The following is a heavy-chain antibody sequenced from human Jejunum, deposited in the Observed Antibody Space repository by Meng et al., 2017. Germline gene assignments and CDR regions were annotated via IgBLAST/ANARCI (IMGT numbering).Heavy chain of an antibody. CDR3: ARDGTTAVAVVWFDP. CDR2: IYYSGST. D-gene: IGHD6-19*01. V-gene: IGHV4-39*07. Sequence: SETLSLTCTVSGGSISSSSYYWGWIRQPPGKGLEWIGSIYYSGSTYYNPSLKSRVTISVDTSKNQFSLKLSSVTAVDTAVYYCARDGTTAVAVVWFDPWGQGTLVTVSS. CDR1: GGSISSSSYY. J-gene: IGHJ5*02.